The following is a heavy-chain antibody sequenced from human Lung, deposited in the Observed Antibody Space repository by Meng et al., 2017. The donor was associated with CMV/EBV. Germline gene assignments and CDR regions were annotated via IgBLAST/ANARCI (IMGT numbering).Heavy chain of an antibody. Sequence: ASXXVSXKASGYTFTGYYMHWVRQAPGQGLEWMGWINPNGGGTNYAQKFQGRVTMTRDTSISTAYMELSRLRSDDTAVYYCARDVDPIKTGYYYYYGMDVWXQGTTVTVSS. CDR1: GYTFTGYY. CDR2: INPNGGGT. V-gene: IGHV1-2*02. J-gene: IGHJ6*02. CDR3: ARDVDPIKTGYYYYYGMDV.